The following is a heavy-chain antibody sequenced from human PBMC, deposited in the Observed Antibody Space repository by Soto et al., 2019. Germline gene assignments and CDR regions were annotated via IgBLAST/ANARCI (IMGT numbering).Heavy chain of an antibody. CDR1: GFTFSGSA. CDR3: TRERYSSGWDHFDY. Sequence: GGSLRLSCAASGFTFSGSAMHWVRQASGKGLEWVGRIRSKANSYATAYAASVKGRFTISRDDSKNTAYLRMNSLKTEDTAVYYCTRERYSSGWDHFDYWGQGTLVTVSS. V-gene: IGHV3-73*01. J-gene: IGHJ4*02. D-gene: IGHD6-19*01. CDR2: IRSKANSYAT.